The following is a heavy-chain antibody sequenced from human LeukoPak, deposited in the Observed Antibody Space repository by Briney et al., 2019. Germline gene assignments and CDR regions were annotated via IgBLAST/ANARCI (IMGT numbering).Heavy chain of an antibody. D-gene: IGHD2-2*02. CDR1: GDSITSGYN. V-gene: IGHV4-38-2*02. CDR2: IYHSGSA. Sequence: PWETLSLTCTVSGDSITSGYNWAWIRQPPGKVLEWIGNIYHSGSAYYNPSLKSRVTISVDTSKKQYSLKLSSVTAADTAVYYCVTYCSSTTCYTRAVDYWGQGTLVTVSS. J-gene: IGHJ4*02. CDR3: VTYCSSTTCYTRAVDY.